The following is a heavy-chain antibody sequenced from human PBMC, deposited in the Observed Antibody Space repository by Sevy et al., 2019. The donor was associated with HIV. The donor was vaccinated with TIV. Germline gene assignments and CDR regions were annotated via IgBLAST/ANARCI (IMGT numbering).Heavy chain of an antibody. D-gene: IGHD6-13*01. CDR3: ARSWGQQLHDAFDI. CDR1: GFTFSTYN. CDR2: ITFSRNYI. J-gene: IGHJ3*02. Sequence: GGSLRLSCAASGFTFSTYNMNWVRQAPWKGLEWVSSITFSRNYIYYADSVKGRFTISRDNAKNSLYLQMNSLRAEDTAVYYGARSWGQQLHDAFDIWGQGTMVTVSS. V-gene: IGHV3-21*01.